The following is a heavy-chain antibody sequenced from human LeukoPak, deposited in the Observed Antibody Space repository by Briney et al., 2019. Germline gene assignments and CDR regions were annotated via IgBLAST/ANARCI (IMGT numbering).Heavy chain of an antibody. CDR1: GGTFTIYA. J-gene: IGHJ5*02. CDR3: ARDDSRNWFDP. Sequence: SVTVSCKASGGTFTIYAISWVRQAPGQGLEWTGGIIPIFGTANYAQKFQGRVTITTDKSTSTVYMELSSLRSEDTAVYYCARDDSRNWFDPWGQGTLVTVSS. D-gene: IGHD2-15*01. CDR2: IIPIFGTA. V-gene: IGHV1-69*05.